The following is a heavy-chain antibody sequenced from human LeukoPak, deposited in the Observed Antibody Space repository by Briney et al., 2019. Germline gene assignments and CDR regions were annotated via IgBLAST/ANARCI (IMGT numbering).Heavy chain of an antibody. CDR1: GGHFTDYY. J-gene: IGHJ5*02. V-gene: IGHV4-34*01. D-gene: IGHD6-19*01. CDR3: SRRGQWLGRWFDP. Sequence: PSETLPLICALFGGHFTDYYWRWIRQPPGKGLEWIGEITHRGSTNYKSSLKSRVTISVDTSKNQFSLKLTSVTAADTANYCSRRGQWLGRWFDPWGQGTLVTVSS. CDR2: ITHRGST.